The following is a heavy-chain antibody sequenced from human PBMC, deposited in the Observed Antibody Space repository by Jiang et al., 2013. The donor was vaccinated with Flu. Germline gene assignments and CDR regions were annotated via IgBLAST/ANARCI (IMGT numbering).Heavy chain of an antibody. Sequence: SFNGYYWTWIRQRPGKGLEWIAEVDHRGSATSIPSLQSRLTTSVDTSKNQVSLKLRSVTAADTAVYYCARGRYESGSYYNNGFDYWGQGALVTVSS. CDR3: ARGRYESGSYYNNGFDY. D-gene: IGHD3-10*01. CDR2: VDHRGSA. J-gene: IGHJ4*02. CDR1: SFNGYY. V-gene: IGHV4-34*01.